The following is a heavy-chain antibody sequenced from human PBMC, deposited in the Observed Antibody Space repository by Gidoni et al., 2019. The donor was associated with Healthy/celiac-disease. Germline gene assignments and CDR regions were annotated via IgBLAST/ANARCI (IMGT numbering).Heavy chain of an antibody. J-gene: IGHJ6*02. CDR3: ARGYYYDSSGYYYYYGMES. D-gene: IGHD3-22*01. Sequence: QFQRVRTGAELKKPEASVKVTCNASGYPFPSHRLSWVRQAPGQGLEWMGLISAYNGNTNYAQKLQGRVTMTTDTSTSTAYMELRSLRSDDTAVYYCARGYYYDSSGYYYYYGMESGAKGPRSPSP. CDR2: ISAYNGNT. CDR1: GYPFPSHR. V-gene: IGHV1-18*01.